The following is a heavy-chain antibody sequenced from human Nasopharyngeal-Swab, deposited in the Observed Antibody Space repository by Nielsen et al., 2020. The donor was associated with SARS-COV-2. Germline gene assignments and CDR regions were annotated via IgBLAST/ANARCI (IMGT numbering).Heavy chain of an antibody. V-gene: IGHV4-61*02. J-gene: IGHJ6*04. Sequence: SETLSLTCTVSGGSISSGSYYWSWIRQPAGKGLEWIGRIYTSGSTNYNPSLKSRVTISVDTSKNQFSLKLSSVTAAGTAVYYCATIGVPAAMDVWGKGTTVTVSS. CDR1: GGSISSGSYY. D-gene: IGHD2-2*01. CDR2: IYTSGST. CDR3: ATIGVPAAMDV.